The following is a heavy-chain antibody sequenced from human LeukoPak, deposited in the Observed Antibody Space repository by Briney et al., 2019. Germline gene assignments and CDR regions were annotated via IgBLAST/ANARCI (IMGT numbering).Heavy chain of an antibody. D-gene: IGHD3-3*01. CDR3: AREMRSSDFWSGYYGYYGMDV. V-gene: IGHV3-74*01. J-gene: IGHJ6*02. CDR2: INSDGSST. CDR1: GFTFSIYW. Sequence: PGGSLRLSCAASGFTFSIYWMHWVRQAPGKGLVWVSRINSDGSSTSYADSVKGRFTISRDNAKNTLYLQMNSLRAEDTAVYYCAREMRSSDFWSGYYGYYGMDVWGQGTTVTVSS.